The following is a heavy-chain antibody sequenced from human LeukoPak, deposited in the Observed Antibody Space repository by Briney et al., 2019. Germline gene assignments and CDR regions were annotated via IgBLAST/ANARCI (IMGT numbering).Heavy chain of an antibody. D-gene: IGHD1-26*01. CDR1: GYTFTSYA. V-gene: IGHV1-3*03. CDR2: INAGNGNT. Sequence: ASVKVSCKASGYTFTSYAMHWVRQAPGQRLEWMGWINAGNGNTKYSQEFQGRVTITRGTSASTAYMELSSLRSEDMAVYYCARDGDFVGGSYGGYFDYWGQGTLVTVSS. CDR3: ARDGDFVGGSYGGYFDY. J-gene: IGHJ4*02.